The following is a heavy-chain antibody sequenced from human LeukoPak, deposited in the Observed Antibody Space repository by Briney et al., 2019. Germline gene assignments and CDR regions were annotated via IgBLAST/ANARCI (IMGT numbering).Heavy chain of an antibody. D-gene: IGHD5-12*01. CDR1: GFTFSSYA. CDR3: AREGLATGLDY. CDR2: ISYDGSNK. J-gene: IGHJ4*02. V-gene: IGHV3-30-3*01. Sequence: GGSLRLSCAASGFTFSSYAMHWVRQAPGKGLEWVAVISYDGSNKYYADSVKGRFTISRDNSKNTLYLQMNSLRAEDTAVYYCAREGLATGLDYWGQGTLVTVSS.